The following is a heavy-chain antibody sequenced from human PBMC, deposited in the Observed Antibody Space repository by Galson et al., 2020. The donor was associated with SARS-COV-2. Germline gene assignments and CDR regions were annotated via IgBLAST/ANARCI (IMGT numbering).Heavy chain of an antibody. J-gene: IGHJ6*02. CDR2: ISSSSSTI. Sequence: GESLKISCAASGFTFSSYSLNWVRQAPGQGLEWVSYISSSSSTIYYADSVKGRFTISRDNAKNSLYLQMNSLRDEDTAVYYCASQPCSSTSGCHYLGMDVWGQGTTVTVSS. V-gene: IGHV3-48*02. CDR1: GFTFSSYS. D-gene: IGHD2-2*01. CDR3: ASQPCSSTSGCHYLGMDV.